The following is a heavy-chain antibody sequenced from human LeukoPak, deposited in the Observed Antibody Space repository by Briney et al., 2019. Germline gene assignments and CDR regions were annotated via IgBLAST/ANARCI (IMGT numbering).Heavy chain of an antibody. CDR3: ARRGVDSYYYYMDV. CDR2: IGTTTTM. Sequence: PGGSLRLSCAASGFTFSNFRFNWVRQSPEKGLEWIAFIGTTTTMYYADSVKGRFTISRDNAKNSLYLQMSNLTVEDTAVYYCARRGVDSYYYYMDVWGKGTTVIVSS. V-gene: IGHV3-48*01. CDR1: GFTFSNFR. D-gene: IGHD2-8*01. J-gene: IGHJ6*03.